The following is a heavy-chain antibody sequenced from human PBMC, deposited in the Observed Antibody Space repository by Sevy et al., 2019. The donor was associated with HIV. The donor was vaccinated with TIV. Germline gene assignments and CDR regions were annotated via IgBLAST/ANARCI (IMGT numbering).Heavy chain of an antibody. CDR1: GFTFSNAW. J-gene: IGHJ4*02. D-gene: IGHD3-10*01. Sequence: RGSLRLSCAASGFTFSNAWMTWVRQAPGKGLEWVGRIKSKTDGGTTDYAAPVKGSFTISRTDSKNTLYLQMNSLKTEDTAVYYCTTDLVGLWFGELVNDYWGQGTLVTVSS. V-gene: IGHV3-15*07. CDR3: TTDLVGLWFGELVNDY. CDR2: IKSKTDGGTT.